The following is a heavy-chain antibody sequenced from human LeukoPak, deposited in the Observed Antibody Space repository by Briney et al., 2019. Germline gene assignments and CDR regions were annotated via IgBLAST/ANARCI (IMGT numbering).Heavy chain of an antibody. CDR3: AKALSQWELSYFDL. Sequence: GGSLRLSCAASGFTFSSYGMHRVRQAPGKGLEWVAVISYDGSNKYYADSVKGRFTISRDNSKNTLYLQMNSLRAEDTAVYYCAKALSQWELSYFDLWGRGTLVTVSS. CDR2: ISYDGSNK. V-gene: IGHV3-30*18. J-gene: IGHJ2*01. D-gene: IGHD1-26*01. CDR1: GFTFSSYG.